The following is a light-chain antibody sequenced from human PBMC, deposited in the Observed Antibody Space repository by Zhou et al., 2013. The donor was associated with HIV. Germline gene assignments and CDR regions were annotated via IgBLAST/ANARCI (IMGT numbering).Light chain of an antibody. V-gene: IGKV1-9*01. J-gene: IGKJ1*01. Sequence: DIQMTQSPSFLSASVGDRVTITCRAGQGISSYLAWYQQKPGKAPKLLISSTSTLQSGVPSRFSGSGAGTEFTFTISRLQSEDFATYYCQQYFSFPQTFGQGTKVEMK. CDR2: STS. CDR3: QQYFSFPQT. CDR1: QGISSY.